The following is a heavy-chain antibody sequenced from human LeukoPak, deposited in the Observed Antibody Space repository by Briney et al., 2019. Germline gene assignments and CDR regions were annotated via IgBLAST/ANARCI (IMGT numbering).Heavy chain of an antibody. J-gene: IGHJ6*02. V-gene: IGHV3-30*18. CDR1: GFTFNGCG. D-gene: IGHD3-10*01. CDR2: ILYDGSRQ. Sequence: GGSLRLSCAASGFTFNGCGMHWVRHAPGKGLEWVARILYDGSRQYYTDSVKGRFTIARDNSKNTLFLEMNSLRVEGTAVYYCVKSSGTDDYGMDAWGQGTTVTVSS. CDR3: VKSSGTDDYGMDA.